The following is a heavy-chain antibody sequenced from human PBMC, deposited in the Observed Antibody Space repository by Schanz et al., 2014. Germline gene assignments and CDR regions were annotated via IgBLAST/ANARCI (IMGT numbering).Heavy chain of an antibody. CDR1: GFSFSGFA. J-gene: IGHJ4*02. Sequence: QVQLEESGGGVVQPGGSLRLSCVASGFSFSGFAVHWVRQAPGKGLEWVSIVSHDGFTKHYADSVRGRFTLSRDNSKNTLSLQMNSLRAEDTAVYYCARDKGGYYPFDYWGQGSLVTVSS. CDR3: ARDKGGYYPFDY. D-gene: IGHD3-22*01. CDR2: VSHDGFTK. V-gene: IGHV3-30*04.